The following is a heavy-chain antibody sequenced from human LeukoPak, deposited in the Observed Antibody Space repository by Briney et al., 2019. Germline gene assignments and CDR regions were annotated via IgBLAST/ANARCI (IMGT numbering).Heavy chain of an antibody. CDR3: ARTYDSGDY. CDR1: GFTVGSNY. V-gene: IGHV3-66*02. Sequence: GGSLRLSCAASGFTVGSNYMSCVSQAPGKWMEWVSLIYIGGSTYYADSVKGRFTISRDNSKNTLYLQMNSLRAEDTAVYYCARTYDSGDYWGQGTLVTVSS. CDR2: IYIGGST. J-gene: IGHJ4*02. D-gene: IGHD5-12*01.